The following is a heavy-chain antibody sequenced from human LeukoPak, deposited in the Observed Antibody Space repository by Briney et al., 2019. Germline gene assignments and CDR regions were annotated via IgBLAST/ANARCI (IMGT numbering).Heavy chain of an antibody. Sequence: PAQTVSLTCTVSGASISSGGYYWSWIRQDPGRGLEWIGYIYYSGSTYYNPSLKSRVTISVDTSKNQFSLKLNSVTAADTAVYYCATYVDTAMVTGWFDPWGQETLVTVSS. CDR2: IYYSGST. CDR3: ATYVDTAMVTGWFDP. J-gene: IGHJ5*02. D-gene: IGHD5-18*01. CDR1: GASISSGGYY. V-gene: IGHV4-31*03.